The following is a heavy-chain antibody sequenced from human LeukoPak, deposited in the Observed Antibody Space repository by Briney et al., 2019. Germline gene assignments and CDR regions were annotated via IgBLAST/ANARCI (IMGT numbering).Heavy chain of an antibody. CDR3: ARDRGGGKPGHYYYGMDV. J-gene: IGHJ6*02. CDR2: ISYDGSNK. V-gene: IGHV3-30-3*01. CDR1: GFTFSSYA. Sequence: RGSLRLSCAASGFTFSSYAMHWVRQAPGKGLEWVAVISYDGSNKYYADSVKGQFTISRDNSKSTLYLQMNSLRAEDTAVYYCARDRGGGKPGHYYYGMDVWGQGTTVTVSS. D-gene: IGHD1-14*01.